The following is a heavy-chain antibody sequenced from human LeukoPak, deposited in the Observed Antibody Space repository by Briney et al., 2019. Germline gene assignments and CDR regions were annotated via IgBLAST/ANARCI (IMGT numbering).Heavy chain of an antibody. J-gene: IGHJ4*02. CDR1: GGSISSYY. Sequence: SETLSLTCTVSGGSISSYYWSWIRQPPGKGLEWIGYIYYSGTTNYNPSLKSRVTISVDTSKNQFSLKLSSVTAADTAVYYCARGVYIAAAQYGYWGQETLVTVSS. CDR3: ARGVYIAAAQYGY. D-gene: IGHD6-13*01. CDR2: IYYSGTT. V-gene: IGHV4-59*01.